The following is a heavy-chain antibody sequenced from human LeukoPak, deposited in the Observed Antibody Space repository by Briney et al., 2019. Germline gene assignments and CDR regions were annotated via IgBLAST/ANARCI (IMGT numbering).Heavy chain of an antibody. V-gene: IGHV3-7*03. D-gene: IGHD3-16*01. J-gene: IGHJ6*02. CDR2: INHNGNVN. Sequence: GGSLRLSCAASGFTFSSYWMNWARQAPRKGLEWVASINHNGNVNYYVDSVKGRFTISRDNAKNSLYLQMSNLRAEDTAVYFCARGGGLDVWGQGATVTVSS. CDR3: ARGGGLDV. CDR1: GFTFSSYW.